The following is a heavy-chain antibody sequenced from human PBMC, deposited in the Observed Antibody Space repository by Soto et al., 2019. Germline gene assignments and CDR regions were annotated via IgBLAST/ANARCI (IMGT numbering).Heavy chain of an antibody. CDR1: GYTYTSYG. Sequence: QVQLVQSGAEVKKPGASVKVSCKASGYTYTSYGITWVRQAPGQGLEWMGWISVYNGNTKYAQNLQGRVTMTTDTYTTTAYMELSSLRSDDTAVYYCPRGDGPWYFDLWGRGTLVTVSS. CDR2: ISVYNGNT. J-gene: IGHJ2*01. V-gene: IGHV1-18*04. CDR3: PRGDGPWYFDL.